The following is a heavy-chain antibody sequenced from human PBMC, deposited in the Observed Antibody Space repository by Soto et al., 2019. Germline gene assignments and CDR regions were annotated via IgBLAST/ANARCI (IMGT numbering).Heavy chain of an antibody. CDR2: ISWNSGDI. Sequence: GGSLRLSCAASGFTFDDYAMHWVRQGPGKGLEWVSSISWNSGDIVYADSVKGRFTISRDNPKNSLYLQMNSLRAEDTAFYFCVKVTGGGGGRNIWYYFDSWGLGTLVTVSS. CDR3: VKVTGGGGGRNIWYYFDS. CDR1: GFTFDDYA. V-gene: IGHV3-9*01. D-gene: IGHD2-8*02. J-gene: IGHJ4*02.